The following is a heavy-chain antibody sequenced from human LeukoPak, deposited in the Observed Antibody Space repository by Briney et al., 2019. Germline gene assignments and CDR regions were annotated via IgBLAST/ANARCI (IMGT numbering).Heavy chain of an antibody. CDR2: ISWSSGSI. Sequence: GGSLRLSCAASGFTFDNYAMHWVRQAPGKGLEWVSGISWSSGSIGYADSVKGRFTISRDNAKNSLYLQMNSLRAEDTALYYCAKGIAAAVTYYFDYWGQGTLVTVSS. D-gene: IGHD6-13*01. V-gene: IGHV3-9*01. CDR1: GFTFDNYA. CDR3: AKGIAAAVTYYFDY. J-gene: IGHJ4*02.